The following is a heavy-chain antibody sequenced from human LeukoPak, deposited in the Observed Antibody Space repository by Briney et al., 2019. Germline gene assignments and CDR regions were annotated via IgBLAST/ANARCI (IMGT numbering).Heavy chain of an antibody. D-gene: IGHD1-26*01. CDR3: ASRPAFTKRGARGN. J-gene: IGHJ4*02. CDR2: ISGSGGST. V-gene: IGHV3-23*01. CDR1: GFTVSSNY. Sequence: PGGSLRLSCAASGFTVSSNYMSWVRQAPGKGLEWVSAISGSGGSTYYADSVKGRFTISRDNSKNTLYLQMNSLRAEDTAVYYCASRPAFTKRGARGNWGQGTLVTVSS.